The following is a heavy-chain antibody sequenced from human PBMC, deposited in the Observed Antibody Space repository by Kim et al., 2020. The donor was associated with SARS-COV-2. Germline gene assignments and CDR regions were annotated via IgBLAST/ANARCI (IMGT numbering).Heavy chain of an antibody. CDR1: GFTFSSYA. D-gene: IGHD3-10*01. V-gene: IGHV3-23*03. J-gene: IGHJ4*02. CDR2: IYCDGSDT. CDR3: ESSRKEDGLARYLFEY. Sequence: GGSLRLSCAVSGFTFSSYAMSWVRQAPGKGLEWVAFIYCDGSDTDYADSVKGRFTISRDNSKMNLQLNRLSVEDADAYDCESSRKEDGLARYLFEYWGQGTLVTVSS.